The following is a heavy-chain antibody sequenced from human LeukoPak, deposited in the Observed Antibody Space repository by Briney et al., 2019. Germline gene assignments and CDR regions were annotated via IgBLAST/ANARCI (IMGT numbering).Heavy chain of an antibody. CDR3: AGCIYPWYYGMDV. Sequence: PGGSLRLSCAASGFTFSSYAMHWVRQAPGKGLEWVAVISYDGSNKYYADSVKGRFTISRDNSKNTLYLQMNSLRAEDTAVYYCAGCIYPWYYGMDVWGQGTTVTVSS. CDR2: ISYDGSNK. V-gene: IGHV3-30*04. CDR1: GFTFSSYA. D-gene: IGHD2-8*01. J-gene: IGHJ6*02.